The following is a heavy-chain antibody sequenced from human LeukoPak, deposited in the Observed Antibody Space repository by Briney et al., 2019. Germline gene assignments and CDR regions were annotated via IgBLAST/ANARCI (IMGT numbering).Heavy chain of an antibody. V-gene: IGHV1-18*01. J-gene: IGHJ4*02. CDR3: AREDGPPDYDSNGYYWGY. Sequence: ASVKVSCKASGYTFTSYGISWVRQAPGQGLEWMGWISAYNGNTNYAQKLQGRVTMTTDTSTSTAYMELRSLRSDDTAVYYCAREDGPPDYDSNGYYWGYWGQGTLVTVSS. D-gene: IGHD3-22*01. CDR1: GYTFTSYG. CDR2: ISAYNGNT.